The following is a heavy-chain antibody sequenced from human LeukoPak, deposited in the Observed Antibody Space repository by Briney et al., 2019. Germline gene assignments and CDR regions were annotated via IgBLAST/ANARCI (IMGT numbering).Heavy chain of an antibody. CDR3: AKDSSDFWSGPYYFAY. CDR1: GFTFDDYA. CDR2: ISWNSGSI. D-gene: IGHD3-3*01. V-gene: IGHV3-9*01. Sequence: PGRSLRLSCAASGFTFDDYAMHWVRQAPGKGLEWVSGISWNSGSIGYADSAKGRFTISRDNAKNSLYLQMNSLRAEDTALYYCAKDSSDFWSGPYYFAYWGQGTLVTVSS. J-gene: IGHJ4*02.